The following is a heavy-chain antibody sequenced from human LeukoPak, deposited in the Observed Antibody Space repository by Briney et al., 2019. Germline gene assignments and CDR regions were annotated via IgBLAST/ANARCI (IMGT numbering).Heavy chain of an antibody. D-gene: IGHD3-22*01. Sequence: AGGSLRLSCLASGYTFSSYSINWVRQAPGKGREWVSSISVRSNYIYYADSVRGRFRISRDDARDSLYLQMNSLRAEDTAVYYCVRLRRNSDTSGFYYYYDFWGQGTLVTVSS. CDR3: VRLRRNSDTSGFYYYYDF. CDR2: ISVRSNYI. J-gene: IGHJ4*02. CDR1: GYTFSSYS. V-gene: IGHV3-21*01.